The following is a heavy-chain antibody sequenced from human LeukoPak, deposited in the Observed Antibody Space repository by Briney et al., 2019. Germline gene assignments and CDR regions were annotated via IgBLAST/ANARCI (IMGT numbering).Heavy chain of an antibody. CDR1: GGSISSYY. D-gene: IGHD1-26*01. CDR3: ARSGRGLATRFDP. V-gene: IGHV4-59*13. J-gene: IGHJ5*02. Sequence: SETLSLTCTVSGGSISSYYWSWIRQPPGKGLDWIGYIYYTGSTNYNPSLKSRVTLSVDTSKNQFSLKLNSVTAADTAVYYCARSGRGLATRFDPWGQGILVTVSS. CDR2: IYYTGST.